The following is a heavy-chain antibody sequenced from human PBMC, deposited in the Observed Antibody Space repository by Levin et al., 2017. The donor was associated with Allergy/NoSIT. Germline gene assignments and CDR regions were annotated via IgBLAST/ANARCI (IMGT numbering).Heavy chain of an antibody. CDR1: GYTFAIYG. D-gene: IGHD2-15*01. Sequence: ASVKVSCKASGYTFAIYGISWVRQAPGQGLEWMGWISPYNGNTKYAQELQGRVTMTTDTSTTTAYMELRSLRSDDTAVYYCARDRGSYCSGITCYAAYWGQGTLVTVSS. CDR2: ISPYNGNT. J-gene: IGHJ4*02. CDR3: ARDRGSYCSGITCYAAY. V-gene: IGHV1-18*01.